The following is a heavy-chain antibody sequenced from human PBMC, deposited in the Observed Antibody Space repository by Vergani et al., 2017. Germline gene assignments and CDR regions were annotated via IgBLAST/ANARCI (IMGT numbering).Heavy chain of an antibody. CDR3: ATGTGRSDFDY. CDR1: GFTFSNTW. CDR2: IKSKTDGGTK. J-gene: IGHJ4*02. D-gene: IGHD1-14*01. V-gene: IGHV3-15*01. Sequence: VQLVESGGGLLKPGGSLRLSCAASGFTFSNTWMSWVRQAPGKGLEWVGRIKSKTDGGTKDYAAPVRGRFTISRDDSKNALYLQMNSLQIDDTAVYYCATGTGRSDFDYWGRGTLVTVSS.